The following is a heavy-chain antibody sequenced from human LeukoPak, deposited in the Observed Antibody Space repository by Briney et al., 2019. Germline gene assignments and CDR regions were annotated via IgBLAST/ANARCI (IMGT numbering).Heavy chain of an antibody. V-gene: IGHV3-30*02. CDR2: IQYDGNTI. J-gene: IGHJ3*01. Sequence: GGSLRLSCVASGFTYSHNGMHWVRQAPGKGLEWVAFIQYDGNTIFYADSVKGRFTISRDNSKNTLYLQMNSLRDEDTALYYCAIHGGGTIRIEAFDVWGQGTMVTISS. CDR3: AIHGGGTIRIEAFDV. D-gene: IGHD3-3*01. CDR1: GFTYSHNG.